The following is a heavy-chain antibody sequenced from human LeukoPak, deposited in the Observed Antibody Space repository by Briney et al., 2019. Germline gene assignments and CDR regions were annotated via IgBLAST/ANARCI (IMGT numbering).Heavy chain of an antibody. CDR2: IYSGGST. J-gene: IGHJ5*02. CDR1: GFTVSSNY. D-gene: IGHD2-2*02. V-gene: IGHV3-53*01. Sequence: GGSLRLSCAASGFTVSSNYMSWVRQAPGKGLGWVSVIYSGGSTYYADSVKGRFTISRDNSKNSLYLQMNSLRAEDTAVYYCARDGVYCSSTSCYTRWFDPWGQGTLVTVSS. CDR3: ARDGVYCSSTSCYTRWFDP.